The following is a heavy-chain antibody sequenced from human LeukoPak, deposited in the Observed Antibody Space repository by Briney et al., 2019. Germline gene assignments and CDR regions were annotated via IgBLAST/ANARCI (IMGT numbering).Heavy chain of an antibody. CDR1: GGSISSYY. CDR3: ARHKSSLSLDV. J-gene: IGHJ6*02. D-gene: IGHD6-6*01. Sequence: SETLSLTCTVSGGSISSYYWSWIRQPPGKGLEWIGYIYYSGRTNYNASLKSRVTISVDTSKNQFSLKLSSVTAAVTAVSYCARHKSSLSLDVWGQGTTVTVSS. V-gene: IGHV4-59*08. CDR2: IYYSGRT.